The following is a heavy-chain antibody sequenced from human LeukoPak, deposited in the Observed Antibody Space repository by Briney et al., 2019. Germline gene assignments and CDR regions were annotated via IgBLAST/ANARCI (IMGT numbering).Heavy chain of an antibody. Sequence: LSGGSLRLSCAASGFTFTTSWLSWVRQAPGKGLEWVSYIISSSTTIYYADSVKGRFTISRDNAKNSLYLQMNSLRAEDTAVYYCASGTTRLDYFDYWGQGTLVTVSS. J-gene: IGHJ4*02. CDR2: IISSSTTI. CDR3: ASGTTRLDYFDY. D-gene: IGHD1-1*01. V-gene: IGHV3-48*04. CDR1: GFTFTTSW.